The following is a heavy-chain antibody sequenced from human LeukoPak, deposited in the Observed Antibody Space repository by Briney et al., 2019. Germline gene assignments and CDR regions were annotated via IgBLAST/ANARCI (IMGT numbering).Heavy chain of an antibody. CDR2: IYESGDRT. CDR3: ARVPYGTGSYCDY. V-gene: IGHV3-23*05. J-gene: IGHJ4*02. CDR1: GFTFSRYA. D-gene: IGHD3-10*01. Sequence: GGSLRLSCGGAGFTFSRYALSWVRQVPGKGLEWVSTIYESGDRTSYADSVKGRFTISRDNSKSTLYLQMNSLRAEDTAVYYCARVPYGTGSYCDYWGQGTLVTVSS.